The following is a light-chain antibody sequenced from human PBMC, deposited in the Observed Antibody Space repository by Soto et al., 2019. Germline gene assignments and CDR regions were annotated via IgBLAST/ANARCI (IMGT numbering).Light chain of an antibody. V-gene: IGLV2-14*01. Sequence: QSALTQPVSVSGSPGQFITISCTGTSRDVGGYNYVSWYQQHPGKVPKLLIYDVSNRPSGVSDRFSGSKSGNTASLAISGLQAEDEADYYCSSYTSRNTLIFGGGTKLTVL. CDR2: DVS. CDR3: SSYTSRNTLI. CDR1: SRDVGGYNY. J-gene: IGLJ2*01.